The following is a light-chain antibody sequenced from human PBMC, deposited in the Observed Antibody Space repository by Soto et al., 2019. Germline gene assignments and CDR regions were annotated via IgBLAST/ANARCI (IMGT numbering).Light chain of an antibody. J-gene: IGLJ1*01. CDR1: SNDVGGYNY. V-gene: IGLV2-8*01. CDR3: SSFAVSNSVG. Sequence: QSALTQPPSASGSPGQSVTISCTGTSNDVGGYNYVSWYQQHPGKAPKLMINEVNKRPSGVPDRFSGSKSSKTASLTVSGLQAEDEADYYCSSFAVSNSVGFGTGTKVTVL. CDR2: EVN.